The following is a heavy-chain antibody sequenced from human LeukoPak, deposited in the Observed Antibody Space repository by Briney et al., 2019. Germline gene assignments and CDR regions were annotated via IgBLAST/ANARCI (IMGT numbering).Heavy chain of an antibody. CDR2: IYHSGST. J-gene: IGHJ5*02. V-gene: IGHV4-30-2*01. CDR3: ARVSGYSYGPFDP. D-gene: IGHD5-18*01. Sequence: SQTLSLTCAVSGGSISSGGYSWSWIRQPPGKGLEWIGYIYHSGSTYYNPSLESRVTISVDRSKNQFSLKLSSVTAADTAVYYCARVSGYSYGPFDPWGQGTLVTVSS. CDR1: GGSISSGGYS.